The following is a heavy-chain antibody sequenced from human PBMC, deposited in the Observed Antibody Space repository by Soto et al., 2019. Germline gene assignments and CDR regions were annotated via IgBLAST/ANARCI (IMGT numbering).Heavy chain of an antibody. CDR1: GFTFRSYA. Sequence: GGSLRLSCSASGFTFRSYAMHWVRQAPGKRLEYVSGISSNGDSTNYADSVKGRFTISRDNSKNTLYLQMNSLRAEDTAVYYCARDSGSYFIYEYYFDCWGQGTLVTVSS. V-gene: IGHV3-64*04. D-gene: IGHD1-26*01. CDR3: ARDSGSYFIYEYYFDC. J-gene: IGHJ4*02. CDR2: ISSNGDST.